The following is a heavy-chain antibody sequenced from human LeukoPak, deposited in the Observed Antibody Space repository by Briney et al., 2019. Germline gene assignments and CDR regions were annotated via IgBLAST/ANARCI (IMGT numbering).Heavy chain of an antibody. CDR2: IIPNSGGT. D-gene: IGHD5-12*01. Sequence: ASVKVSCKASGYTFTDYYMHWVGQAPGQELEGMGWIIPNSGGTNYAQKYQGRVTMTRDTSITTAYMELGGLRSDDTAVYYCARGGYSDYDSNYWGQGTLVTVSS. CDR3: ARGGYSDYDSNY. V-gene: IGHV1-2*02. J-gene: IGHJ4*02. CDR1: GYTFTDYY.